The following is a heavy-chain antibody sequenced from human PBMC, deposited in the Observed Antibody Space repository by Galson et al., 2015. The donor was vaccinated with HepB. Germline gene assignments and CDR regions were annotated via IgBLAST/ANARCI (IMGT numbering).Heavy chain of an antibody. J-gene: IGHJ4*02. CDR3: TKAHSSGWYYFDY. CDR2: ISYDGSNK. CDR1: GFTFSSYG. Sequence: SLRLSCAVSGFTFSSYGMHWVRQAPGKGLEWVAVISYDGSNKYYADSVKGRFTISRDNSKNTLYLQMNSLRAEDTAAYYCTKAHSSGWYYFDYWGQGTLVTVSS. D-gene: IGHD6-19*01. V-gene: IGHV3-30*18.